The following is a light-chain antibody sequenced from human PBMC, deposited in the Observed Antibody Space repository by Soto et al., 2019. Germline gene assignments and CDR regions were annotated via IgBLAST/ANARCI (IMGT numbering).Light chain of an antibody. CDR1: TGHRTYP. J-gene: IGLJ2*01. CDR3: RTWDPDVHVV. Sequence: QLVLTQSPSASASLGASVKLTCTLNTGHRTYPIACHQQQPNKGPRYLMKINLDGSHTKGDGSPDRFSGSRSGAERYLIISSLHSQDDADYYCRTWDPDVHVVFGGGTKLTVL. CDR2: INLDGSH. V-gene: IGLV4-69*01.